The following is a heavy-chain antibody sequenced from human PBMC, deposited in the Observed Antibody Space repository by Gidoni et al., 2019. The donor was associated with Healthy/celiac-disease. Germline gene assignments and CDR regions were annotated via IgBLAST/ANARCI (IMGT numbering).Heavy chain of an antibody. D-gene: IGHD3-10*01. J-gene: IGHJ4*02. Sequence: QVQLVESGGGVVQPGRSLRLSCAASGFTFSSYGMHWVRQAPGKGLEWVAVISYDGSNKYYADSVKGRFTISRDNSKNTLYLQMNSLRAEDTAVYYCAKDRPYYGSGGFDYWGQGTLVTVSS. CDR2: ISYDGSNK. V-gene: IGHV3-30*18. CDR3: AKDRPYYGSGGFDY. CDR1: GFTFSSYG.